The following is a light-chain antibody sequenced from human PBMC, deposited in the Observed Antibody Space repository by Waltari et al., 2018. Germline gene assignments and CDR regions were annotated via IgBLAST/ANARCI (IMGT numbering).Light chain of an antibody. CDR1: GSDIGYYNF. CDR2: DVS. J-gene: IGLJ2*01. CDR3: SSYTSTNTII. Sequence: QSALAQSASVSGSPGQSITISCTGTGSDIGYYNFVSWYQQHPGKAPKLLIFDVSRWSSGVSHRFSGSKSGNTASLTISGLQAEDEADYYCSSYTSTNTIIFGGGTKV. V-gene: IGLV2-14*03.